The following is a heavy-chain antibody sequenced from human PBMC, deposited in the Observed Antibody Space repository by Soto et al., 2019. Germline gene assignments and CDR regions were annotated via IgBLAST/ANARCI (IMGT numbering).Heavy chain of an antibody. Sequence: QVQLVESGGGVVQPGRSLRLSCAASGFTFSSYGMHWVRQAPGKGLEWVAVRWYDGSNKYYADSVKGRFTISRDNSTNTLSLQMNSLRAEDTAVYYCARAGRLIDYWGKGTLVTVYS. J-gene: IGHJ4*02. CDR2: RWYDGSNK. V-gene: IGHV3-33*02. CDR3: ARAGRLIDY. CDR1: GFTFSSYG. D-gene: IGHD6-25*01.